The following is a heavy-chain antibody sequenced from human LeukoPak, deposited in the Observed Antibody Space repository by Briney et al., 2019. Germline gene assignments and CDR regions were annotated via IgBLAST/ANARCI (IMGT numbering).Heavy chain of an antibody. J-gene: IGHJ4*02. D-gene: IGHD1-1*01. CDR2: IYYHENT. Sequence: SETLSLTCTVSGGSISSSSDYWGWIRQAPGKGLEWIGSIYYHENTYDNSSLKSRVTISVDTSKNQFSLKLNSVTAADTAVYFRARRAYSAAYWKHFDYWGQGTLVTVSS. CDR3: ARRAYSAAYWKHFDY. CDR1: GGSISSSSDY. V-gene: IGHV4-39*01.